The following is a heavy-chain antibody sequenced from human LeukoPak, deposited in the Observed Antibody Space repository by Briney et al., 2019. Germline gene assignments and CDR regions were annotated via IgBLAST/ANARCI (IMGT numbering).Heavy chain of an antibody. J-gene: IGHJ4*02. D-gene: IGHD2-2*01. CDR3: ATKEVGCCGSTRCFRFDY. CDR1: DGSVSSRSYY. V-gene: IGHV4-39*01. CDR2: LYYSGNT. Sequence: SETLSLTCTVSDGSVSSRSYYWGWVRQPPGKGLEWIGSLYYSGNTYYNPALKSRVTISVDSSKNQYSLKLSSVTGADTAVYFCATKEVGCCGSTRCFRFDYWGQGTLVTVSS.